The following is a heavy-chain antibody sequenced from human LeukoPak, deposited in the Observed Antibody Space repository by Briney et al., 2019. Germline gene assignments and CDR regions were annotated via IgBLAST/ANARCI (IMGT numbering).Heavy chain of an antibody. D-gene: IGHD1-1*01. CDR3: VRGNGNVGGRLDP. J-gene: IGHJ5*02. V-gene: IGHV3-66*01. CDR2: LYAGGST. Sequence: GGSLRLSCKASGFTMSGIHMNWVRQAPGKGLDWVSGLYAGGSTYYAGSVTGRFTISRDDSKNALYLHMTSLRVDDTAIYFCVRGNGNVGGRLDPWGQGAWVIVSS. CDR1: GFTMSGIH.